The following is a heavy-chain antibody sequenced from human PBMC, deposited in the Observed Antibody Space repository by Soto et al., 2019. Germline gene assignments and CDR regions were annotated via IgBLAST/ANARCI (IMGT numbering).Heavy chain of an antibody. D-gene: IGHD3-10*01. CDR2: ISSSSSTI. Sequence: EVQLVESGGGLVQPGGSLSLSFTASGFTFSYYSMNWVRQAPGKGLEWVSYISSSSSTIYYADSVKGRFTISRDNAKNSLCLQMNSLRDEDTAVYYCARDLWFGDNYWGQGTLVTVSS. CDR3: ARDLWFGDNY. V-gene: IGHV3-48*02. CDR1: GFTFSYYS. J-gene: IGHJ4*02.